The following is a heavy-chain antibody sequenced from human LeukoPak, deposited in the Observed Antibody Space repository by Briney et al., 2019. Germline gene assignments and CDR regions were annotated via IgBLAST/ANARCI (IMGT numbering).Heavy chain of an antibody. Sequence: GGSLRLSCAASGFTFSSYTMNWVRQAPGKGLEGVSKISSSSSTIYYADSVKGRFTISRDNAKNSLYLQMNSLRAEDTALYYCARDSPQALAILHAFDIWGHGTMVTVSS. CDR2: ISSSSSTI. CDR1: GFTFSSYT. V-gene: IGHV3-48*01. D-gene: IGHD5-12*01. CDR3: ARDSPQALAILHAFDI. J-gene: IGHJ3*02.